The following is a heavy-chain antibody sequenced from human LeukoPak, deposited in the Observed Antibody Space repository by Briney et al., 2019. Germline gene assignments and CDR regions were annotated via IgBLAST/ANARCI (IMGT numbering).Heavy chain of an antibody. D-gene: IGHD3-10*01. CDR1: GFAFGSYA. J-gene: IGHJ4*02. V-gene: IGHV3-23*01. Sequence: PGGCLRLSCAASGFAFGSYAMGWVRQAPGKGLEWVSAISANAASTYHPDSVKGRFTISRDNSKNTLYLQMNSLTVEDTALYYCTRIGGLGSYFPDFWGQGTLVTVSS. CDR2: ISANAAST. CDR3: TRIGGLGSYFPDF.